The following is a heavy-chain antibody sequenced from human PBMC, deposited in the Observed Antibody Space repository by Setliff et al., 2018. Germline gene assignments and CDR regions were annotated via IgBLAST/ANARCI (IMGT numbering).Heavy chain of an antibody. J-gene: IGHJ6*03. D-gene: IGHD6-19*01. Sequence: ASVKVSCKASGYTFTRYAMNWVRQAPGQGLEWMGWINTNTGNPTYAQGFTGRFVFSLDTSVSTAYLQISSLKAEDTAVYYCARDSSGWSGFSRLVGVYYYNIDVWGKGTTVTVS. V-gene: IGHV7-4-1*02. CDR1: GYTFTRYA. CDR3: ARDSSGWSGFSRLVGVYYYNIDV. CDR2: INTNTGNP.